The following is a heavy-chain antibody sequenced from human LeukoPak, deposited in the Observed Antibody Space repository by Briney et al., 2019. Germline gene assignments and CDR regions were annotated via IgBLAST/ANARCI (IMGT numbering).Heavy chain of an antibody. D-gene: IGHD5-12*01. CDR1: GYTFISYD. V-gene: IGHV1-8*03. CDR3: ARGALIVATMRGFDY. J-gene: IGHJ4*02. Sequence: ASVKVSCKASGYTFISYDINWVRQATGQGLEWMGWMNPNSGNTGYAQKFQGRVTITRNTSISTAYMELSSLRSEDTAVYYCARGALIVATMRGFDYWGQGTLVTVSS. CDR2: MNPNSGNT.